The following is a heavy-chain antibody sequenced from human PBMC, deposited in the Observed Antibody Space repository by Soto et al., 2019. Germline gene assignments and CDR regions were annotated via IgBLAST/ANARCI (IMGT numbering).Heavy chain of an antibody. CDR3: ARHIAVAGTRGFDY. CDR2: IYPSGTT. J-gene: IGHJ4*02. V-gene: IGHV4-4*02. CDR1: GDSISSNHW. D-gene: IGHD6-19*01. Sequence: QVQLQESGPGLVKPSETLSLTCAVSGDSISSNHWWSWVRQPPGKGLEWIGEIYPSGTTNYDPSLKSLVTMSMDKSKNHLSLKVTSVTAADTAVYYCARHIAVAGTRGFDYWGQGILVSVSS.